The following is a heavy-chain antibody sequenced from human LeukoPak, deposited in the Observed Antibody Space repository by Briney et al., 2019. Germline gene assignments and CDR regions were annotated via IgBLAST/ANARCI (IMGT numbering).Heavy chain of an antibody. CDR1: GYSISSGYY. J-gene: IGHJ4*02. V-gene: IGHV4-38-2*02. Sequence: PSETLSLTCAVSGYSISSGYYWGWIRQPPGKGLEWIGSIYHSGSTYYNPSLKSRVTISVDTSKNQFSLKLSSVTAADTAVYYCAREGYCSGGSCYSEIDYWDQGTLVTASS. D-gene: IGHD2-15*01. CDR3: AREGYCSGGSCYSEIDY. CDR2: IYHSGST.